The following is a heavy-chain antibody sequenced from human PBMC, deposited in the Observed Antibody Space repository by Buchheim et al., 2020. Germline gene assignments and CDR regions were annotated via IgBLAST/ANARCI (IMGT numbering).Heavy chain of an antibody. CDR1: GGSISSYY. D-gene: IGHD2-15*01. CDR3: ARGMKDCSGGSCYYVFDY. Sequence: QVQLQESGPGLVKPSETLSLTCTVSGGSISSYYWSWIRQPPGKGLEWIGYIYYSGCTNYNPSLKSRVTISVDTSKNQFSLKLSSETAADTAVYYCARGMKDCSGGSCYYVFDYWGQGTL. CDR2: IYYSGCT. V-gene: IGHV4-59*01. J-gene: IGHJ4*02.